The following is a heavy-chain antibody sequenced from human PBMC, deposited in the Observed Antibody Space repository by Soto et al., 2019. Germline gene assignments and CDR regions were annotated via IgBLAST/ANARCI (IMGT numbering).Heavy chain of an antibody. D-gene: IGHD6-13*01. CDR3: SMDRHGVPAASGPAGY. CDR1: GYTFTLFY. J-gene: IGHJ4*02. CDR2: IDPNSGDA. Sequence: ASVKVSCKTSGYTFTLFYVHWVRQAPGQGLEWMGWIDPNSGDANYAQRFEGRVIMTRDTSINTAYMEVTGLKFNDTAAYYCSMDRHGVPAASGPAGYWGQGSQVTVSS. V-gene: IGHV1-2*02.